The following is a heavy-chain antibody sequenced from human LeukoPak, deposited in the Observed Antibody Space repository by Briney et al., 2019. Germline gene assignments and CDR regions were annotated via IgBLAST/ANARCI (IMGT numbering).Heavy chain of an antibody. CDR2: ISSSSSYI. Sequence: GGSLRLSCAASGFTFSSYSMNWVRQAPGKGLEWVSSISSSSSYIYYADSVKGRFTISRDNAKNSLYLQMTSLRAQDTAVYYCARLGILGYCSSTSCYARFYYYGMDVWGQGTTVTVSS. V-gene: IGHV3-21*01. CDR1: GFTFSSYS. D-gene: IGHD2-2*01. CDR3: ARLGILGYCSSTSCYARFYYYGMDV. J-gene: IGHJ6*02.